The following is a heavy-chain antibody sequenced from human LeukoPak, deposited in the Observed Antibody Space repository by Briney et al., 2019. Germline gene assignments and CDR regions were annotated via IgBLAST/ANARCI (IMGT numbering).Heavy chain of an antibody. D-gene: IGHD2-2*01. CDR1: GDSVSSNSAA. V-gene: IGHV6-1*01. J-gene: IGHJ5*02. CDR2: TYYRSKWYN. Sequence: SQTLSLTCAISGDSVSSNSAAWNWIRQSPSRGLEWLGRTYYRSKWYNDYAVSVKSRITINPDTSKNQFSLQLNSVTPEDTAVYYCARDVGYCSSTSRYGYNWFDPWGQGTLVTVSS. CDR3: ARDVGYCSSTSRYGYNWFDP.